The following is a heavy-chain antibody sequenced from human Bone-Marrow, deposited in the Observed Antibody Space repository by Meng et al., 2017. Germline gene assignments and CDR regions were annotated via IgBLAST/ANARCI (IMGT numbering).Heavy chain of an antibody. CDR1: GFTFNSYA. CDR3: ARDPIYDFWSGYYHTIPYYYYYGMDV. J-gene: IGHJ6*02. V-gene: IGHV3-30*04. D-gene: IGHD3-3*01. Sequence: GESLKISCAASGFTFNSYAMHWVRQAPGKGLEWVAVISYDGNNKYYADSVKGRFTISRDNSKNTLYLQMNSLRAEDTAVYYCARDPIYDFWSGYYHTIPYYYYYGMDVWGQGTTVTVSS. CDR2: ISYDGNNK.